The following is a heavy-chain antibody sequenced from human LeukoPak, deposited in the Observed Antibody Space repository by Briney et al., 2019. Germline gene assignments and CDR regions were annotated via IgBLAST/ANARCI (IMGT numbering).Heavy chain of an antibody. J-gene: IGHJ6*03. Sequence: GGSLRLSCAASGFTFSSYSMNWVRQAPGKGLEWVSSISSSSSYIYYADSVKGRFTISRDNAKNSLYLQMSSLRAEDTAVYYCARDEGYTYGNFHYYYMDVWGKGTTVTVSS. CDR1: GFTFSSYS. V-gene: IGHV3-21*01. CDR3: ARDEGYTYGNFHYYYMDV. D-gene: IGHD5-18*01. CDR2: ISSSSSYI.